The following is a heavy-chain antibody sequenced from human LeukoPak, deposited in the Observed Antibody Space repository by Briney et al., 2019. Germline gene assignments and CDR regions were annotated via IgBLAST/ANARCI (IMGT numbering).Heavy chain of an antibody. CDR1: GFTFSRYW. CDR3: ARGLSWFDP. V-gene: IGHV3-7*01. Sequence: GGSLRLSCADSGFTFSRYWMSWVRQAPGKGLEWVANIKQDGSEKYYVDSVKGRFTISRDNAKNSLYLQMNSLRAEDTAVYYCARGLSWFDPWGQGTLVTVSS. J-gene: IGHJ5*02. CDR2: IKQDGSEK. D-gene: IGHD2-8*01.